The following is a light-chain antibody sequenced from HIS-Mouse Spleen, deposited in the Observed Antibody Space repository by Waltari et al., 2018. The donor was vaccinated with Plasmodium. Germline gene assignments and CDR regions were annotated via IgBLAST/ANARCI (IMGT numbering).Light chain of an antibody. V-gene: IGLV3-1*01. J-gene: IGLJ2*01. CDR2: QDS. CDR1: NLGDKY. CDR3: QAWDSSTVV. Sequence: SYELTQPPSVPVSPGQTASITSSGDNLGDKYACWYQQKPGQSPVLVIYQDSKRPSGIPERFSGSNSGNTATLTISGTQAMDEADYYCQAWDSSTVVFGGGTKLTVL.